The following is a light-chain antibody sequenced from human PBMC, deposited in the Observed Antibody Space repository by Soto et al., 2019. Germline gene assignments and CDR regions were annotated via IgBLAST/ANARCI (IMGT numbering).Light chain of an antibody. J-gene: IGLJ3*02. CDR2: EVS. Sequence: QSVLTQPASVPGSPGQSITISCTGTSSDVGGYNYVSWYQQHPGKAPKLMIYEVSNRPSGVSNRFSGSKSGNTASLTISGLQAEDEADYYCSSYTSSSTLEFGGGTKLTVL. CDR1: SSDVGGYNY. CDR3: SSYTSSSTLE. V-gene: IGLV2-14*01.